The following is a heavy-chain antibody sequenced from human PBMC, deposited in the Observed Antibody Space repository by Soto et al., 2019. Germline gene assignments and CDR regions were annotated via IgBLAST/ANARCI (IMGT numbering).Heavy chain of an antibody. V-gene: IGHV4-31*03. CDR3: VRGGIAGHWFDP. Sequence: SETLSLTCSVSRAFINSGGFYYSWIRQPPGKGLEWLGYIFHSGSTLYTPSLRGRLTLSADTSRNQLSLHLTSVTAADTAVYYCVRGGIAGHWFDPWGQGILVTVS. D-gene: IGHD2-21*01. J-gene: IGHJ5*02. CDR1: RAFINSGGFY. CDR2: IFHSGST.